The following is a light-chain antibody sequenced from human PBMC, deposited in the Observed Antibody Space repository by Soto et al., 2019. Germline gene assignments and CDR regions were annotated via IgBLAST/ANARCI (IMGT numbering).Light chain of an antibody. CDR3: EQYGSSLRT. CDR1: QSVSSSY. J-gene: IGKJ1*01. V-gene: IGKV3-20*01. CDR2: AAS. Sequence: IVLTQSPGTLSLCPGERATLSCRASQSVSSSYLALYQQKPGQAPRPLIYAASSRATRTQDRFSGSGSWTVFTLTISRLEPADFAVYYCEQYGSSLRTFGQGTKVDIK.